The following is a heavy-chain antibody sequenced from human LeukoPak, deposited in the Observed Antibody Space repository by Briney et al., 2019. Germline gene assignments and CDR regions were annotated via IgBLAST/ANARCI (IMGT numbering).Heavy chain of an antibody. CDR2: IRNHGTDE. V-gene: IGHV3-30*19. D-gene: IGHD1-26*01. Sequence: GGSLRLSCAASGFTFSSYGMHWVRQAPGKGLEWVAFIRNHGTDEYYAESVRGRFTISRDNSKNMLYMQMNSLRAEDTAVYYCARTQKTGIVGATWGSNYFDYWGQGTLVTVSS. J-gene: IGHJ4*02. CDR3: ARTQKTGIVGATWGSNYFDY. CDR1: GFTFSSYG.